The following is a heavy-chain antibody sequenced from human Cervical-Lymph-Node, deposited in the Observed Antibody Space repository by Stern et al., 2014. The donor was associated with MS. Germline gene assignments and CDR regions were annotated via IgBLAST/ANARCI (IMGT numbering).Heavy chain of an antibody. CDR1: GYTFTSYG. D-gene: IGHD1-7*01. Sequence: VQLEESGAEVKKPGASVKVSCKASGYTFTSYGISWVRQAPGQGLEWMGWISAYNGNTNYAQKLQGRVTMTTDTSTSTAYMELRSLRSDDTAVYYCARDEYNWNYVSDYYYYGMDVWGQGTTVTVSS. CDR3: ARDEYNWNYVSDYYYYGMDV. J-gene: IGHJ6*02. CDR2: ISAYNGNT. V-gene: IGHV1-18*01.